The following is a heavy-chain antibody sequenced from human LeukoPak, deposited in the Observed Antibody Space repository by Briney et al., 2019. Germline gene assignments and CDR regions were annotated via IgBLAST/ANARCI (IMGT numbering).Heavy chain of an antibody. CDR2: ISAYNGNT. CDR1: RYTFTSYG. Sequence: ASVKASSKASRYTFTSYGISWVRQAPGQGLEWMGWISAYNGNTNYAQKLQGRVTMTTDTSTNTAYMELRSLRSDDTAVYYCARWAGYSSGLYSFWFDPWGQGTLVTVSS. J-gene: IGHJ5*02. D-gene: IGHD6-19*01. CDR3: ARWAGYSSGLYSFWFDP. V-gene: IGHV1-18*01.